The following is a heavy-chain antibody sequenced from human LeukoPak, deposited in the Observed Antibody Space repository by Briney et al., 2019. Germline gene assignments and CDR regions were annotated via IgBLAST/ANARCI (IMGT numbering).Heavy chain of an antibody. V-gene: IGHV3-23*01. CDR3: AKAPFYGDYSNYFDF. Sequence: GGSLRLSCTASGISFSTYAMSWVRQTPGKGLEWVSAISGSGRSPYYADSVKGRFTISRDNSKNTLYLQMNSLRAEDTAVYYCAKAPFYGDYSNYFDFWGQGTLVTVSS. D-gene: IGHD4-17*01. J-gene: IGHJ4*02. CDR1: GISFSTYA. CDR2: ISGSGRSP.